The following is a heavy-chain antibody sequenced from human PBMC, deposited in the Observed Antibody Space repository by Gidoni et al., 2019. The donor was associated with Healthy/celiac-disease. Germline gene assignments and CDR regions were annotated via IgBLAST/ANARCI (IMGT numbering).Heavy chain of an antibody. CDR3: ARDEDCSGGSCYSIIDY. D-gene: IGHD2-15*01. CDR2: IRSSSSTI. Sequence: EVQLVESVGGLVQPGGSLRLSCAASGVTFSSYSINLVRQAPGKGLELVSYIRSSSSTIYYADSVKGRFTISRDNAKNSLYLQMNSLRDEDTAVYYCARDEDCSGGSCYSIIDYWGQGTLVTVSS. V-gene: IGHV3-48*02. J-gene: IGHJ4*02. CDR1: GVTFSSYS.